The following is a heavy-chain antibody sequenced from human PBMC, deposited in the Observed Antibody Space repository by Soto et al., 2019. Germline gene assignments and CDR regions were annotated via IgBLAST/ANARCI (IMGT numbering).Heavy chain of an antibody. CDR3: ARGITGNSGYWFDP. CDR1: VGSISIGDYD. J-gene: IGHJ5*02. V-gene: IGHV4-30-4*01. Sequence: PSETLSLTCTFSVGSISIGDYDWSWIRQPPGKGLEWIGYIYYSGSTYYNPSLKSRVTISVDTSKNQFSLKLSSVTAADTAVYYCARGITGNSGYWFDPWGQGTMVTVSS. D-gene: IGHD1-20*01. CDR2: IYYSGST.